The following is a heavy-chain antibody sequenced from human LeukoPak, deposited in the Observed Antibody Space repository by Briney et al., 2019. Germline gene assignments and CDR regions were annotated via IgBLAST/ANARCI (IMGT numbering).Heavy chain of an antibody. V-gene: IGHV4-59*08. CDR3: ARHGYGSGSYYPDAFDI. J-gene: IGHJ3*02. D-gene: IGHD3-10*01. Sequence: SETLSLTCTVSGGSLSSYYWSWIRQPPGKGLEGIGVIYYSGSTNYNPSLKSRVTISVDTSKNQFSLKLSSVTAADTAVYYCARHGYGSGSYYPDAFDIWGQGTMVTVSS. CDR1: GGSLSSYY. CDR2: IYYSGST.